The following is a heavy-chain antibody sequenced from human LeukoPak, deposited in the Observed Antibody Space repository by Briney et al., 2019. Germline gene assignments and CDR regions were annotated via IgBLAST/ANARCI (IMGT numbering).Heavy chain of an antibody. V-gene: IGHV3-74*01. Sequence: PGGSLRLSCAASGFTFSSYWMHWVRQAPGKGLVWVSRINSDGSSTSYADSVKGRFTISRDNAKNTLYLQMNSLRAEDTAVYYCAKGRSRTALGKTDYWGQGTLVTVSS. J-gene: IGHJ4*02. CDR2: INSDGSST. CDR3: AKGRSRTALGKTDY. CDR1: GFTFSSYW. D-gene: IGHD3-10*01.